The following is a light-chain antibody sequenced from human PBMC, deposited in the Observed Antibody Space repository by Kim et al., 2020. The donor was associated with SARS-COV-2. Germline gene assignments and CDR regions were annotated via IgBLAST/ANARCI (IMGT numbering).Light chain of an antibody. CDR1: QSIGYNY. V-gene: IGKV3-20*01. J-gene: IGKJ2*01. Sequence: EIVLTQSPGTLSLSPGERAILSCRASQSIGYNYLAWFQQKPGQAPRLLVYGASNRATSIPDRFSGSGSGADFTLTISRLEPDDFAVYYCQQYGSSPRTFGQGTKLEI. CDR2: GAS. CDR3: QQYGSSPRT.